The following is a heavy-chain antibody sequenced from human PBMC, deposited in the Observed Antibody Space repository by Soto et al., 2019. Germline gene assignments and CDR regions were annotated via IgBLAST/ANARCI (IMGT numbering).Heavy chain of an antibody. J-gene: IGHJ6*02. Sequence: QVQLQESGPGLVKPSQTLSLTCSVSSYSVATGGGYYWSWIRQHPGRGLEWIGHVHSSGTTYYNPSLRSRAIISADTPKNQFSLNLTSVTAADTAVYYCARDRGICSKGVSYYYYGVDVWGQGTKVTVSS. D-gene: IGHD2-8*01. CDR1: SYSVATGGGYY. CDR2: VHSSGTT. V-gene: IGHV4-31*03. CDR3: ARDRGICSKGVSYYYYGVDV.